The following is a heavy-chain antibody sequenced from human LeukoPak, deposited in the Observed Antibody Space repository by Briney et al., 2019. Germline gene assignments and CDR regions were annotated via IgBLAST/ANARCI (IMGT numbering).Heavy chain of an antibody. Sequence: ASVKVSCKVSGYTLTELSMHWVRQAPGKGLEWMGGFDPEDGETINAQKFQGRVTMTEDTSTDTAYMELSSLRSEDTAVYYCATVHMVRGVIDISWFDPWGQGTLVTVSS. J-gene: IGHJ5*02. CDR1: GYTLTELS. D-gene: IGHD3-10*01. CDR3: ATVHMVRGVIDISWFDP. CDR2: FDPEDGET. V-gene: IGHV1-24*01.